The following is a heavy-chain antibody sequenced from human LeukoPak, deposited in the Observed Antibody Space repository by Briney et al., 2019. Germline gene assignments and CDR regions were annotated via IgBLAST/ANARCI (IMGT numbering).Heavy chain of an antibody. J-gene: IGHJ6*03. Sequence: GASVKVSCKASGYTFTSYDINWVRQATGQGLEWMGWMNPNSGNTGYAQKFQGRVTMTRNTSISTAYMELSSLRSEDTAVYYCARGGKGRQWLFLGPTKLYHMDVWGKGTTVTVSS. V-gene: IGHV1-8*01. CDR3: ARGGKGRQWLFLGPTKLYHMDV. CDR2: MNPNSGNT. D-gene: IGHD6-19*01. CDR1: GYTFTSYD.